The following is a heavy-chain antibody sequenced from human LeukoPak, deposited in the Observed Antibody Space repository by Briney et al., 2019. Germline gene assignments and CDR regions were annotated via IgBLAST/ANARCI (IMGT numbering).Heavy chain of an antibody. CDR2: TRTKANSYTT. D-gene: IGHD1-1*01. Sequence: GGSLSLSCAASGFTFSDNYMDWVRQAPGKGLEWVGRTRTKANSYTTEYAASVKGRFSISRDDSKNSLYLQMNSLKTEDTAVYYCARVRRYFDAFDIWGGGTMDTVSS. CDR3: ARVRRYFDAFDI. V-gene: IGHV3-72*01. J-gene: IGHJ3*02. CDR1: GFTFSDNY.